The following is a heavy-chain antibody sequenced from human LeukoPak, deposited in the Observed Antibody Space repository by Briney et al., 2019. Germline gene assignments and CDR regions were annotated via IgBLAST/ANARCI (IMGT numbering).Heavy chain of an antibody. Sequence: GASVKVSCKASGYMFTGYYMHWVRQAPGQGLEWMGWINPKSGGTNYAQKFQGRVTMTRDTSITTAYMDLGRMTSDDTAVYYCARGQYSYYYDNSGCSYWGQGTLVTVSS. D-gene: IGHD3-22*01. CDR3: ARGQYSYYYDNSGCSY. CDR2: INPKSGGT. CDR1: GYMFTGYY. V-gene: IGHV1-2*02. J-gene: IGHJ4*02.